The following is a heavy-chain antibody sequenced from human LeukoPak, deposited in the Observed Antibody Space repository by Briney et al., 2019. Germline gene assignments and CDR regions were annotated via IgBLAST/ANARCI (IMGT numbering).Heavy chain of an antibody. CDR2: IYYSGST. CDR3: ARHPRLYYYDSSGYLNWFDP. Sequence: ESSETLSLTCTASGCSISSSSYYWGWIRQPPGKGLEWIGSIYYSGSTYYNPSLKSRVTISVDTSRNQFSLKLSSVTAADTAVYYCARHPRLYYYDSSGYLNWFDPWGQGTLVTASS. J-gene: IGHJ5*02. V-gene: IGHV4-39*01. D-gene: IGHD3-22*01. CDR1: GCSISSSSYY.